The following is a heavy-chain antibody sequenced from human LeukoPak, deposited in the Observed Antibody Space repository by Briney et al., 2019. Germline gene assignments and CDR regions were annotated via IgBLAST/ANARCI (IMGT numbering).Heavy chain of an antibody. J-gene: IGHJ4*02. Sequence: PGGSLRLSCAASGITVSSNYMSWVRQAPGKGLEWVSVMYSDSSTYYADSVKGRFTISRDNSKNTLYLEMNSLRAEDTAVYYCARSNCNSCYLGVWYYFDYWGQGALVTVSS. CDR3: ARSNCNSCYLGVWYYFDY. CDR2: MYSDSST. V-gene: IGHV3-66*01. CDR1: GITVSSNY. D-gene: IGHD1/OR15-1a*01.